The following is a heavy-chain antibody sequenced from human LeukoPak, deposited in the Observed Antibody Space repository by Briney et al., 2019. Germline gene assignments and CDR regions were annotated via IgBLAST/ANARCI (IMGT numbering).Heavy chain of an antibody. J-gene: IGHJ4*02. D-gene: IGHD3-3*01. CDR1: GFTFSSHA. Sequence: PGGSLRLSCAASGFTFSSHAMSWVRQAPGKGLEWVSAISGSGGSTYYADSVKGRFTISRDNSKNTLYLQMNSLRAVDTAVYYCAKSYFPYYDFWSGYPYEYYFDYWGQGTLVTVSS. CDR2: ISGSGGST. V-gene: IGHV3-23*01. CDR3: AKSYFPYYDFWSGYPYEYYFDY.